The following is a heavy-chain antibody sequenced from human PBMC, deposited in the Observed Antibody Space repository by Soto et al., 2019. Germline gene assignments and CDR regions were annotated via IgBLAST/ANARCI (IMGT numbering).Heavy chain of an antibody. D-gene: IGHD6-13*01. CDR3: ARRGYSSSWYYYYYYGMDV. J-gene: IGHJ6*02. Sequence: QVQLVQSGAEVKKPGASVKVSCKASGYTFTSYDINWVRQATGQGLEWMGWMNPNSGNTGYAQKFQGRVTMTRNTSISTGYMELSSLRSEDTAVYYCARRGYSSSWYYYYYYGMDVWGQVTTVTVSS. CDR2: MNPNSGNT. V-gene: IGHV1-8*01. CDR1: GYTFTSYD.